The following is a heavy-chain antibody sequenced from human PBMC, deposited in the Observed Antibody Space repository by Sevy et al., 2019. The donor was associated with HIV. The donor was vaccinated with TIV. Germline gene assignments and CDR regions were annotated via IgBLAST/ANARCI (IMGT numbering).Heavy chain of an antibody. J-gene: IGHJ4*02. CDR2: IYYSGST. V-gene: IGHV4-31*03. D-gene: IGHD4-17*01. CDR1: GGSISSGGYY. CDR3: ARDPDYGGNYFDY. Sequence: SESLSLTCTVSGGSISSGGYYWSWIRQHPGKGLEWIGYIYYSGSTYYNPSLKSRVTISVDTSKNQFSLKLSSVTAADTAVYYCARDPDYGGNYFDYWGQGTLVTVSS.